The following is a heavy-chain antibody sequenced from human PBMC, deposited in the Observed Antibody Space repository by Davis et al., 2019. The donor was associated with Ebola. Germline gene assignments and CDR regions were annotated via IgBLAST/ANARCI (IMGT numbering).Heavy chain of an antibody. J-gene: IGHJ5*02. CDR3: AKFISIAASRDWFDP. D-gene: IGHD6-6*01. V-gene: IGHV3-11*03. CDR2: ISSSSSYT. CDR1: GFTFSDYY. Sequence: GESLKISCAASGFTFSDYYMSWIRQAPGKGLEWVSYISSSSSYTYYADSVKGRFTISRDNSKNTLYLQMNSLRAEDTAAYYCAKFISIAASRDWFDPWGQGTLVTVSS.